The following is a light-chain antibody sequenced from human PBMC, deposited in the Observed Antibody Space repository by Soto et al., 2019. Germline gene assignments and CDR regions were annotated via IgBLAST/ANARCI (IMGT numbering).Light chain of an antibody. CDR3: VLYMGSGTPHWV. CDR2: STN. V-gene: IGLV8-61*01. Sequence: QAVVTQEPSVSVSPGGTVTLTCGLNSASVSISYYTSWYQQTPGQAPRTLIYSTNTRSSWVADRFSGSILGNKAALTITGAQADDESDYYCVLYMGSGTPHWVFGGGTKLTVL. J-gene: IGLJ3*02. CDR1: SASVSISYY.